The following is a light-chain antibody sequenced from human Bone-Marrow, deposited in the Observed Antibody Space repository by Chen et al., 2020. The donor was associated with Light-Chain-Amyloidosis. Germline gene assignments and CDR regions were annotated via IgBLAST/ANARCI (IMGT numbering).Light chain of an antibody. Sequence: DIQMTQSPASVSASVGDRVTITCRAGQNINTWLAWYQQKPETVPKLLSYAAYTVQRRVPSRVSGSGSGTDFALTINSLQPEDIATYFCQRGKNCPFTFGPGTKVDLK. CDR3: QRGKNCPFT. J-gene: IGKJ3*01. V-gene: IGKV1D-12*01. CDR1: QNINTW. CDR2: AAY.